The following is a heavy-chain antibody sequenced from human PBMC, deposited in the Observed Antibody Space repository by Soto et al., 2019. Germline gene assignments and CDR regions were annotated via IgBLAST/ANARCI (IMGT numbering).Heavy chain of an antibody. Sequence: SETLSLTCTVSGGSVSSGSYYWSWIRQPPGKGLECIGYIYYGGSTNYNPSLKSRVTISVDTPKNQFSLKLSSVTAADTAVYYCAKNWNWGSLVHWGQGTLVTVSS. V-gene: IGHV4-61*01. CDR3: AKNWNWGSLVH. CDR2: IYYGGST. J-gene: IGHJ4*02. D-gene: IGHD7-27*01. CDR1: GGSVSSGSYY.